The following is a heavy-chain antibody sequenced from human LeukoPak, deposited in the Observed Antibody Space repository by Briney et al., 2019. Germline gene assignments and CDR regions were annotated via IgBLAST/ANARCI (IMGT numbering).Heavy chain of an antibody. V-gene: IGHV1-46*01. J-gene: IGHJ4*02. CDR3: ARDQEAFDY. Sequence: GAPVKVSCKASAYSFTSNYIHWVRQAPGQGLEWMGMIYPRDGSTSYAQKFQGRVTVTRDTSTSTVHMELSGLRSEDTAVYYCARDQEAFDYWGQGTLVTVSS. CDR1: AYSFTSNY. CDR2: IYPRDGST.